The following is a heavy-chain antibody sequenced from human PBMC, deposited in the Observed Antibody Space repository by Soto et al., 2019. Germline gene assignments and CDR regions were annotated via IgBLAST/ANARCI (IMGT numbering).Heavy chain of an antibody. CDR2: INHSGST. CDR3: ARRGITMIVVVITTAMYYYYGMDV. CDR1: GGSFSGYY. D-gene: IGHD3-22*01. J-gene: IGHJ6*02. Sequence: QVQLQQWGAGLLKPSETLSLTCAVYGGSFSGYYWSWIRQPPGKGLEWIGEINHSGSTNYNPSLKSRVTISVDTSQNQFSLKLSSVTAADTAVYYCARRGITMIVVVITTAMYYYYGMDVWGQGTTVTVSS. V-gene: IGHV4-34*01.